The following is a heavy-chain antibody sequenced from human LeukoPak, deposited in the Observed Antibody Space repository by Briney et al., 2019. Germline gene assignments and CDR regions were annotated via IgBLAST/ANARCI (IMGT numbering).Heavy chain of an antibody. J-gene: IGHJ3*02. V-gene: IGHV1-69*05. CDR1: GGTFSSYA. D-gene: IGHD6-19*01. CDR3: ASEQEQWRRSPHAFDI. CDR2: IIPIFGTA. Sequence: SVKVSCKASGGTFSSYAISWVRQAPGQGLEWMGGIIPIFGTANYAQKFQGRVTITTDESTGTAYMELSSLRSEDTAVYYCASEQEQWRRSPHAFDIWGQGTMVTVSS.